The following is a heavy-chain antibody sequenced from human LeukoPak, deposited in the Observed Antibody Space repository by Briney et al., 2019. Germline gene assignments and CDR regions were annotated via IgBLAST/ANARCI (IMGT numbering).Heavy chain of an antibody. V-gene: IGHV3-23*01. Sequence: PGGSLRLSCAASGFTFSSYAMSWVRQAPGKGLEWVSAISGSGGSTYYADSVKGRFSISRDNSKNTLYLQMNSLRAEDTAVYYCAKPIVVVPAAPFDAFDIWGQGTMVTVSS. CDR2: ISGSGGST. CDR1: GFTFSSYA. CDR3: AKPIVVVPAAPFDAFDI. D-gene: IGHD2-2*01. J-gene: IGHJ3*02.